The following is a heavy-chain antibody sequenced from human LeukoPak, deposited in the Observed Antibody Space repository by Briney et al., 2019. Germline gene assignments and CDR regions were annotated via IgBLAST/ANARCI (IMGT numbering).Heavy chain of an antibody. V-gene: IGHV1-18*01. CDR1: GGTFNSYA. CDR3: ARVDYSSSWAPLNYYYYYYVDV. D-gene: IGHD6-13*01. J-gene: IGHJ6*03. Sequence: GASVKVSCKASGGTFNSYAISWVRQAPGQGLEWMGWISAYNGNTNYAQKLQGRVTMTTDTSTSTANMELRSLRSDDTAVYYCARVDYSSSWAPLNYYYYYYVDVWGRGTTVTISS. CDR2: ISAYNGNT.